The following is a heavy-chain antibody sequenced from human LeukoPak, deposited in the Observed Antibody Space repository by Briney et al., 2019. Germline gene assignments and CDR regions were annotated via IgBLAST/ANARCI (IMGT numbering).Heavy chain of an antibody. V-gene: IGHV4-59*02. D-gene: IGHD2-15*01. J-gene: IGHJ4*02. CDR3: ARIHRYCSGGACYVLDN. CDR1: GGSVSGYY. Sequence: SETLSLTCVVSGGSVSGYYWGWIRQPPGRGLEWIGYVYYSGSTNHNPSFKSRITISVDTSRNRFSLQLSSVTAADTAVYYCARIHRYCSGGACYVLDNWGQGILVAVSS. CDR2: VYYSGST.